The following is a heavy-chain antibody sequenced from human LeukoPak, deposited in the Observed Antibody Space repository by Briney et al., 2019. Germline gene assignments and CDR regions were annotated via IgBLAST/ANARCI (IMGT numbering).Heavy chain of an antibody. D-gene: IGHD5-18*01. CDR3: ASETTRGYSYGSPTDGFDL. Sequence: GGSLRLSCAASGFTSSTYSMNWVRQAPGKGLEWVSSISSSSSYIYYANSVKGRFTISRDNARKSLFLQMNSLRAEDTAVYYCASETTRGYSYGSPTDGFDLWGQGTMVTVSS. CDR2: ISSSSSYI. J-gene: IGHJ3*01. CDR1: GFTSSTYS. V-gene: IGHV3-21*01.